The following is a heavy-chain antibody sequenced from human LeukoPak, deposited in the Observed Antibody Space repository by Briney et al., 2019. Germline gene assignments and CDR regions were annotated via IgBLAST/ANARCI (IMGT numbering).Heavy chain of an antibody. CDR2: INPSGGST. V-gene: IGHV1-46*01. J-gene: IGHJ6*02. CDR1: GYTFTSYS. Sequence: ASVKVSCKASGYTFTSYSMHWARQAPGQGLEWMGIINPSGGSTSYAQKFQGRVTLTRDTSTSTVYMEMSSLRSEDTAVYYCARHAGMDVWGQGTTVTVSS. CDR3: ARHAGMDV.